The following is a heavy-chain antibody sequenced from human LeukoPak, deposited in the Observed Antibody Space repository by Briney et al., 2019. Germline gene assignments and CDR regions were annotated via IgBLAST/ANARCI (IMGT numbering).Heavy chain of an antibody. CDR3: TRSLPAAMFSLDY. J-gene: IGHJ4*02. Sequence: SETLSLTCTVSGDSNSGYYWSWIRQPPGKRLEWIGYISYSGSTNYNPSLKTRVTISVDTSKNQFSLKLTSVTAADTAVYYCTRSLPAAMFSLDYWGQGTLVTVSS. V-gene: IGHV4-59*01. D-gene: IGHD2-2*01. CDR2: ISYSGST. CDR1: GDSNSGYY.